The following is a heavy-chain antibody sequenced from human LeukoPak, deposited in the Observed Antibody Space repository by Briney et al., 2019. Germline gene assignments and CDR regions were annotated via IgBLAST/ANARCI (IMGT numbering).Heavy chain of an antibody. J-gene: IGHJ3*02. CDR1: GGSISSTTYY. V-gene: IGHV4-39*02. CDR3: ARRRRHYDILTGYYAGHFDI. D-gene: IGHD3-9*01. Sequence: PSETLSLTCSVSGGSISSTTYYWGRIRQPPGKGLEWIGSMSFIGSTYYNPSLKSRVTISVHMSKNHLSLKLSSVTAADTAVYYCARRRRHYDILTGYYAGHFDIWGQGTMVTVSS. CDR2: MSFIGST.